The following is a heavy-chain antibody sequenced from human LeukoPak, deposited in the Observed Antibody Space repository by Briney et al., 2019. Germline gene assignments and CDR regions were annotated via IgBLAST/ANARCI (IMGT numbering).Heavy chain of an antibody. J-gene: IGHJ4*02. D-gene: IGHD2-2*01. CDR2: IYYSGST. CDR1: GASITSYY. Sequence: SETLSLTCTVSGASITSYYWSWIRQPPGKGLEWIGYIYYSGSTTYKPSLKSRVTISVDTSKNQFSLKLSSVTAADTAVYYCARLDIVVVPAASFDYWGQGTLVTVAS. V-gene: IGHV4-59*08. CDR3: ARLDIVVVPAASFDY.